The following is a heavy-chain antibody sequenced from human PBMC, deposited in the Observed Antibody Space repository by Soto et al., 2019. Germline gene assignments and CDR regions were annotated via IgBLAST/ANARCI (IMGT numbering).Heavy chain of an antibody. D-gene: IGHD3-10*01. J-gene: IGHJ4*02. CDR2: IYWDDDE. CDR3: AHSRNLITEDAQVGDFDY. CDR1: GFSLNTDGEG. Sequence: QITLKESGPTQVKPTQTLTLTCSFSGFSLNTDGEGVGWVRQPPGEALEWLALIYWDDDERYSQSLKTRLTITKDPPKNQVVLIMTNMDPVDTATYYCAHSRNLITEDAQVGDFDYWGQGTLVTVSS. V-gene: IGHV2-5*02.